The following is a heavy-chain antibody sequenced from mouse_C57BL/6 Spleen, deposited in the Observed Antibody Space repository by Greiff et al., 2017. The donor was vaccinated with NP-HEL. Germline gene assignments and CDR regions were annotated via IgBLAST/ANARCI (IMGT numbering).Heavy chain of an antibody. V-gene: IGHV1-54*01. CDR2: INPGSGGT. Sequence: QVQLQQSGAELVRPGTSVKVSCKASGYAFTNYLIEWVKQRPGQGLEWIGVINPGSGGTNYNEKFKGKATLTADKSSSTAYMQLSSLTSEDSAVYFCARRDMVTTFAMDYWGQGTSVTVSS. J-gene: IGHJ4*01. CDR1: GYAFTNYL. D-gene: IGHD2-2*01. CDR3: ARRDMVTTFAMDY.